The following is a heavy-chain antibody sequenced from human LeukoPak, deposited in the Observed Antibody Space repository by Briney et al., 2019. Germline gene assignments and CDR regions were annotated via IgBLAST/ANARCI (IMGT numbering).Heavy chain of an antibody. D-gene: IGHD2-8*01. Sequence: GGSLRLSCGASGFTVSSNYMSWVRQAPGKGLEWVSSVSNSGDYIHYADSVKGRFTISRDNSKNSLYLQMNSLRAEDTAVYYCARALIGYYFDYWGQGTLVTVSS. J-gene: IGHJ4*02. CDR3: ARALIGYYFDY. CDR2: VSNSGDYI. CDR1: GFTVSSNY. V-gene: IGHV3-21*06.